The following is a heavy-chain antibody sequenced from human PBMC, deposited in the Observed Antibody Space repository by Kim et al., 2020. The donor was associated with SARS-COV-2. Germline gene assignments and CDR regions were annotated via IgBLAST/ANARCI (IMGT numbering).Heavy chain of an antibody. J-gene: IGHJ4*02. CDR1: GFTFSDAG. Sequence: GGSLRLSCAASGFTFSDAGMSWVRQAPGKGLEWVARVNSKTAGETTDYAAPVNGRFTISTDDTENTVYLQMNSLKTEDAAVYYCATEHVPYYGIRVYYFVYWGQGTLVTVSS. CDR3: ATEHVPYYGIRVYYFVY. CDR2: VNSKTAGETT. D-gene: IGHD3-10*01. V-gene: IGHV3-15*01.